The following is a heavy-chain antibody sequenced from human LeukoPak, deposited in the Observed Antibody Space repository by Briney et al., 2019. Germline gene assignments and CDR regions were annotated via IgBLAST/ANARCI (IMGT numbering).Heavy chain of an antibody. CDR3: ARDTDGSLDY. V-gene: IGHV3-7*01. Sequence: SGGSLRLSCAASGFTFTNSWMAWVRQAPGKGLEWVANIKQDGRPKHYADSLKGRFTISRDNPKNSLYLQMNSLRADDTAAYYCARDTDGSLDYWGQGILVTVAS. CDR1: GFTFTNSW. D-gene: IGHD1-26*01. CDR2: IKQDGRPK. J-gene: IGHJ4*02.